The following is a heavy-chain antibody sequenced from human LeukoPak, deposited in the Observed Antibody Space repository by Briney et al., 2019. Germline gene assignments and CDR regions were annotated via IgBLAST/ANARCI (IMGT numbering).Heavy chain of an antibody. D-gene: IGHD3-3*01. CDR1: GGSISSYY. CDR3: ARGDWSGYYSNWFDP. Sequence: SETLSLTCTVSGGSISSYYWSWIRQPPGKGLEWIGYIYYSGSTNYNPSLKSRVTISVDTSKNQFSLKVTSVTAADTAVYYCARGDWSGYYSNWFDPWGQGTLVTVSS. CDR2: IYYSGST. J-gene: IGHJ5*02. V-gene: IGHV4-59*01.